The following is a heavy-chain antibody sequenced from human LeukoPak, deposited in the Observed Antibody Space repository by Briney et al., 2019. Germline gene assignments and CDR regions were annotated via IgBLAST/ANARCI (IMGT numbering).Heavy chain of an antibody. CDR1: GFTFSNYG. CDR2: IKQDGSEK. J-gene: IGHJ6*03. CDR3: ARVSSGRYYYYMDV. D-gene: IGHD6-19*01. Sequence: RRSLRLSCAPSGFTFSNYGMHWVRQAPGKRLEWVANIKQDGSEKYYVDSVKGRFTISRDNAKNSLYLQMNSLRAEDTAVYYCARVSSGRYYYYMDVWGKGNTVTVSS. V-gene: IGHV3-7*01.